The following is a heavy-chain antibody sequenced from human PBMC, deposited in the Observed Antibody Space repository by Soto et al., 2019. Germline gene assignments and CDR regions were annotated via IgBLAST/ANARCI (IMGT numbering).Heavy chain of an antibody. CDR2: ISYDGSNK. Sequence: GGSLRLSCAASGFTFSSYGMHWVRQAPGKGLEWVAVISYDGSNKYYADSVKGRFTISRDNSKNTLYLQMNSLRAEDTAVYYCAKDLRSYSSSWYSVSDYWGQGTLVTVSS. J-gene: IGHJ4*02. CDR1: GFTFSSYG. D-gene: IGHD6-13*01. CDR3: AKDLRSYSSSWYSVSDY. V-gene: IGHV3-30*18.